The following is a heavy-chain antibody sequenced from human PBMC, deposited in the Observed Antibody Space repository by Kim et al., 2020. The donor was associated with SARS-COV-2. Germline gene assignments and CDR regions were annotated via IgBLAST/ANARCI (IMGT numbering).Heavy chain of an antibody. J-gene: IGHJ4*02. CDR3: ARVWGDYGANSEVQQTDY. CDR1: GGSFSGHY. D-gene: IGHD3-10*01. V-gene: IGHV4-34*01. CDR2: IDHSGST. Sequence: SETLSLTCAVYGGSFSGHYWSWIRQPPGKGLEWIGEIDHSGSTNYNPSLKSRVTMSGDTSKNQFSLKLSSVTAADTAVYYCARVWGDYGANSEVQQTDYWGQGTQVTVSS.